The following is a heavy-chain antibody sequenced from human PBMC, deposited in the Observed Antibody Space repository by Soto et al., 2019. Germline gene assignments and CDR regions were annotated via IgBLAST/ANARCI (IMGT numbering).Heavy chain of an antibody. CDR1: AYPFTSYG. CDR3: ARGFLSVLPYYYYGLDV. Sequence: QVQLAQSGVEVKNPGASVRVSCKASAYPFTSYGISWVRQAPGQGLEWMGWISVYNANTNYAREFQGRVTLTTDTSTSTAYMELRSLRSDDTAVYYCARGFLSVLPYYYYGLDVWGQGTTVIVSS. V-gene: IGHV1-18*01. J-gene: IGHJ6*02. CDR2: ISVYNANT. D-gene: IGHD2-15*01.